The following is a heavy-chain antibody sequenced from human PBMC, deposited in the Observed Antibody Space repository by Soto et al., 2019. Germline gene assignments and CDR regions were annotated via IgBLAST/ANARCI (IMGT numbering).Heavy chain of an antibody. V-gene: IGHV1-3*01. CDR2: INAGNGNT. D-gene: IGHD3-22*01. CDR3: ATEVYYDSSGYIY. CDR1: GYTFTSYA. Sequence: ASVKVSCKASGYTFTSYAMHWVRQAPGQRLEWMGWINAGNGNTKYSQKFQGRVTMTEDTSTDTVYMELSSLRSEDTAVYYCATEVYYDSSGYIYWGQGTLVTVSS. J-gene: IGHJ4*02.